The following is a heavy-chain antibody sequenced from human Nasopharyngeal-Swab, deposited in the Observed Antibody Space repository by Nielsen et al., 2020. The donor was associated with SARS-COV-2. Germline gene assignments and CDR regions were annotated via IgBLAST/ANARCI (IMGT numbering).Heavy chain of an antibody. J-gene: IGHJ4*02. CDR3: TKDLRGPYFF. CDR1: GYSFRTYG. Sequence: SCVASGYSFRTYGMSWVRQAPGKGLEWVAAHVGSGDISGSGGNTYYADSVKGRFPISRDNSKNTLSMQMNSLRAEDTAVYYCTKDLRGPYFFWGQGTLVTVSS. D-gene: IGHD2/OR15-2a*01. CDR2: HVGSGDISGSGGNT. V-gene: IGHV3-23*01.